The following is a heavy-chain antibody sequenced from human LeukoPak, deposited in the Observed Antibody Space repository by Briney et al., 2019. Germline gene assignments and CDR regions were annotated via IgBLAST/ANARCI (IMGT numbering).Heavy chain of an antibody. D-gene: IGHD3-3*01. CDR3: AKVVIFGVVLN. V-gene: IGHV3-53*01. CDR2: IYSGGST. CDR1: GFTVSSNY. Sequence: GGSLRLSCAASGFTVSSNYMSWVRQAPGKGLEWVSVIYSGGSTYYADSVKGRFTISRDNSKNTLYLQMNSLRAEDTAVYYCAKVVIFGVVLNWGQGTLVTVSS. J-gene: IGHJ4*02.